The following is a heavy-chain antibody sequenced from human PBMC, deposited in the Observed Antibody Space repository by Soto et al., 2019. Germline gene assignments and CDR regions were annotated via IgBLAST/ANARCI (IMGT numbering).Heavy chain of an antibody. CDR3: ARGRGVVIPAGTPDAFDV. CDR2: ISAFNDYT. V-gene: IGHV1-18*01. Sequence: QAPLVQSGGEVKRPGASVKVSCKASGDTFNKYGFNWVRQAPGQGLEWMGRISAFNDYTNLAQKFQGRVTLTTDASTNTAYMELQILRSDDTAMYYCARGRGVVIPAGTPDAFDVWGQGTKVTVSS. D-gene: IGHD6-13*01. J-gene: IGHJ3*01. CDR1: GDTFNKYG.